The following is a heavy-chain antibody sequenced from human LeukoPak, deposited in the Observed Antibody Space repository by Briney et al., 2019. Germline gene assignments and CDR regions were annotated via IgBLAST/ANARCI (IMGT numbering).Heavy chain of an antibody. V-gene: IGHV3-21*01. CDR3: ARDAREGLGYDYEAGWFDP. Sequence: GGSLRLSCAASGFTFSDYDMNWVRQAPGKGLEGVSSISSSSIYVSYADSVKGRYTISRDNAKNSLYLQMNSLRAEDTAVYYCARDAREGLGYDYEAGWFDPWGQGTLVTVSS. CDR1: GFTFSDYD. D-gene: IGHD3-16*01. J-gene: IGHJ5*02. CDR2: ISSSSIYV.